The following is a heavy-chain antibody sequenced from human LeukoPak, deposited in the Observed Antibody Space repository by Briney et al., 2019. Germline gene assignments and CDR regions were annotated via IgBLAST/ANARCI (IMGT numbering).Heavy chain of an antibody. CDR2: ISSDRSYI. V-gene: IGHV3-21*01. CDR1: GFTFSDYT. Sequence: GGSLRLSCEASGFTFSDYTMNWVRQAPGKGLEWVSSISSDRSYIKYADSVKGRFSISRDNTKNSLFLEMRSLRIEDTAVYFCARDYYDSSASATFDHCGQGNLVTISS. CDR3: ARDYYDSSASATFDH. D-gene: IGHD3-22*01. J-gene: IGHJ4*02.